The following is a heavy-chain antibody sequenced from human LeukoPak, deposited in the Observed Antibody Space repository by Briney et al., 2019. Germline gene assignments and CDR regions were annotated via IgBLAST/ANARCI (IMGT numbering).Heavy chain of an antibody. CDR3: AKGVTTFDS. D-gene: IGHD4-17*01. CDR1: GGSISSYY. Sequence: SETLSLTCTVSGGSISSYYWSWIRQPPGKGLEWIGYIHSNGNNNYSPSLKSRVTVSVDTSKNQFSLKLTSVTAADTAVYFCAKGVTTFDSWGQGTLVTVSS. V-gene: IGHV4-59*01. J-gene: IGHJ4*02. CDR2: IHSNGNN.